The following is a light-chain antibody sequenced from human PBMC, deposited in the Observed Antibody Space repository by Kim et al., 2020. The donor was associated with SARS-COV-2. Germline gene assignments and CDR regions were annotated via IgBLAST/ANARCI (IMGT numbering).Light chain of an antibody. V-gene: IGKV3-20*01. CDR1: QSIGSNY. CDR2: GAS. CDR3: QQYGTSPLYT. Sequence: SPGERATLSGSASQSIGSNYVAWYQQKPGQAPRLLIYGASTRATGIPDRFTGSGSGTDFTLAISRLEPEDFAVYYCQQYGTSPLYTFGRGTKLEI. J-gene: IGKJ2*01.